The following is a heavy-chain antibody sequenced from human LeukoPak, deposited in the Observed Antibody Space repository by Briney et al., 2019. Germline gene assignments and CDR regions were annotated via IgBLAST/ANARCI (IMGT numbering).Heavy chain of an antibody. D-gene: IGHD3-22*01. Sequence: PSETLSLTCAVSGYSISSGYYWGWIRQPPGKGLEWIGSIYHSGSTYYNPSLKSRVTISVDTSKNQFSLKLSSVTAADTAVYYCARGGAYYYDSSSYRGAFDIWGQGTMVTVSS. J-gene: IGHJ3*02. CDR2: IYHSGST. CDR3: ARGGAYYYDSSSYRGAFDI. CDR1: GYSISSGYY. V-gene: IGHV4-38-2*01.